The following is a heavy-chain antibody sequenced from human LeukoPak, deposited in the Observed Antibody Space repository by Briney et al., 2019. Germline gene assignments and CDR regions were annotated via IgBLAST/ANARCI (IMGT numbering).Heavy chain of an antibody. CDR3: ARTNVDTANVLFDY. CDR1: GYTFTSYD. Sequence: ASVKVSCKASGYTFTSYDINWVRQATGQGLEWMGWMNPNSGNTGYAQKFQGRVTMTRNTSISTAYMELSSLRSDDTAVYYCARTNVDTANVLFDYWGQGTLVTVSS. J-gene: IGHJ4*02. CDR2: MNPNSGNT. D-gene: IGHD5-18*01. V-gene: IGHV1-8*01.